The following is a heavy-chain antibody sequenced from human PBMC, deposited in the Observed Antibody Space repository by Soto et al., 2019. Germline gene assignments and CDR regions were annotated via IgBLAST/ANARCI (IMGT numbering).Heavy chain of an antibody. CDR3: ARHGPRVYYDNSDYYYYGMDV. CDR1: GYSFTIYW. J-gene: IGHJ6*02. CDR2: IYPGDSDT. Sequence: PGESLKISCKGSGYSFTIYWIGWVRQMPGKGPEWMGIIYPGDSDTRCSPSFQGQVTISADKSISTAYLQWSSLKASDTAMYYCARHGPRVYYDNSDYYYYGMDVWGQGTTVTVSS. D-gene: IGHD3-22*01. V-gene: IGHV5-51*01.